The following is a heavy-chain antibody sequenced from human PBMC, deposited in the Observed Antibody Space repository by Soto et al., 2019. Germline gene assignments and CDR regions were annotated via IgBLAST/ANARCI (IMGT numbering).Heavy chain of an antibody. CDR2: IIPMFGTP. CDR1: DGAFTDYI. CDR3: AGGRDQPPVGLYFES. V-gene: IGHV1-69*01. Sequence: SVKVSCKAYDGAFTDYIFDCVRQAPGQGLEWMGGIIPMFGTPKYAQKFQHRVTISADVSTGTAYMELTRLRFDDTAVYYCAGGRDQPPVGLYFESWGEGTRVTVSS. D-gene: IGHD1-26*01. J-gene: IGHJ4*02.